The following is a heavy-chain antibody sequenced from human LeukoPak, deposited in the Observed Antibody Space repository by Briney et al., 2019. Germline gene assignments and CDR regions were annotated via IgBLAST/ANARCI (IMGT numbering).Heavy chain of an antibody. Sequence: GASVKVSCKASGYTFTSYSISRVRQPPGQGLEWMGWISAYNGNTNHAQKVQGRVTMTTDTSTSTAYMELRSLRSDDTAVYYCARSQMYSSSSDWGQGTLVTVSS. J-gene: IGHJ4*02. CDR2: ISAYNGNT. CDR3: ARSQMYSSSSD. CDR1: GYTFTSYS. V-gene: IGHV1-18*01. D-gene: IGHD6-6*01.